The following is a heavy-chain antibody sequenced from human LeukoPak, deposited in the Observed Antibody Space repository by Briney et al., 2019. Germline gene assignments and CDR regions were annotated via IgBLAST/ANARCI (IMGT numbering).Heavy chain of an antibody. CDR3: SKEYPYVTGGYVPHYFDS. CDR1: GFTFISYA. Sequence: PGGSLRLSCTASGFTFISYAMTWVRQAPGKGLECVSTMTSGGRTTYYADSVKGRFTISIDNSKNTLYLQMNSLRAEDTAIYYCSKEYPYVTGGYVPHYFDSWGQGTLITVSS. J-gene: IGHJ4*02. D-gene: IGHD3-22*01. CDR2: MTSGGRTT. V-gene: IGHV3-23*01.